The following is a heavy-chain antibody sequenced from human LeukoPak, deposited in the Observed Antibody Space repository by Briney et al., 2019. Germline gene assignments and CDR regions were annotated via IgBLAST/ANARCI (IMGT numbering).Heavy chain of an antibody. D-gene: IGHD6-13*01. Sequence: SGPTLVNPTQTLTLTCTFSGFSLSTSGGGVGWIRQPPGKALEWLALIYWNDDKRYSPSLKSRLTITKDTSKNQVVLTMTNMDPVDTATYYCAHLLIAAAGTVWFDPWGQGTLVTVSS. J-gene: IGHJ5*02. CDR3: AHLLIAAAGTVWFDP. CDR1: GFSLSTSGGG. CDR2: IYWNDDK. V-gene: IGHV2-5*01.